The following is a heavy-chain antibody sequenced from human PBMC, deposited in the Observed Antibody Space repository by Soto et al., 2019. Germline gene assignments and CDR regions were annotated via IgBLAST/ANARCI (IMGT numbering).Heavy chain of an antibody. D-gene: IGHD2-2*03. CDR3: AKDLDIVVVPAARPYYYYGMDV. CDR1: GFTFSSYG. J-gene: IGHJ6*02. CDR2: ISYDGSNK. V-gene: IGHV3-30*18. Sequence: AGGSLRLSCAASGFTFSSYGMHWVRQAPGKGLEWVAVISYDGSNKYYADSVKGRFTISRDNSKNTLYLQMNSLRAEDTAVYYCAKDLDIVVVPAARPYYYYGMDVWGQGTTVTVSS.